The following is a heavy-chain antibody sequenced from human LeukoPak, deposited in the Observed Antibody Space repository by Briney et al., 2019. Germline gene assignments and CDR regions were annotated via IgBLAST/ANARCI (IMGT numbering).Heavy chain of an antibody. CDR1: GGSISSYY. V-gene: IGHV4-4*07. J-gene: IGHJ4*02. CDR2: IYTSRRA. D-gene: IGHD5-18*01. Sequence: SETLSLTCTVSGGSISSYYWSWIRQPAGKGLEWVGRIYTSRRANYNPSLKSRVTMSVDTSKNQFSLKLSSVTAADTAVYYCARDGYSYGSFDYWGQGTLVTVSS. CDR3: ARDGYSYGSFDY.